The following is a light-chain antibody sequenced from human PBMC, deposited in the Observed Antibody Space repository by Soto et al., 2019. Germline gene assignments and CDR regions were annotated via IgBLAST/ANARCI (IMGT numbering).Light chain of an antibody. CDR1: SNDVGYYNY. CDR3: SSYTTAYTQV. Sequence: QAVVSQPASVSGSPGQSMTISCTGTSNDVGYYNYVSWYQQHPGQAPKLMISEVTTRPSGVSDRFSGSKSGNTASLTISRLQAEDEAHYYCSSYTTAYTQVVCGGTKLTVL. J-gene: IGLJ3*02. V-gene: IGLV2-14*01. CDR2: EVT.